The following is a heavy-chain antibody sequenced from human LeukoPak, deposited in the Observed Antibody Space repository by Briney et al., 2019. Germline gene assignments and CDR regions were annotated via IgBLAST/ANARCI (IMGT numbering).Heavy chain of an antibody. CDR1: GFTFSSYS. CDR2: ISSSSSYI. D-gene: IGHD2-15*01. CDR3: ARADFVVVVAAAYDY. V-gene: IGHV3-21*01. Sequence: GGSLRLSCAASGFTFSSYSMNWVRQAPGKGLEWVSSISSSSSYIYYADSVKGRFTISRDNAKNSLYLQMNSLRAEDTAVYYCARADFVVVVAAAYDYWGQGTLVIVSS. J-gene: IGHJ4*02.